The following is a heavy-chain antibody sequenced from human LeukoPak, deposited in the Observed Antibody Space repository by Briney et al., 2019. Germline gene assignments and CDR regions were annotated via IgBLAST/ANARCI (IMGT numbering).Heavy chain of an antibody. CDR2: ISGSGGST. V-gene: IGHV3-23*01. J-gene: IGHJ4*02. D-gene: IGHD2-2*01. CDR1: GFTFSSYA. Sequence: GGSLRLSCAASGFTFSSYAMSWVRQAPGKGLEWVAAISGSGGSTYYADSVKGRFTISRDNSKNTLYLQMNSLRAEDTAVYYCAKDAICSSTSCYVDYWGQGTLVTVSS. CDR3: AKDAICSSTSCYVDY.